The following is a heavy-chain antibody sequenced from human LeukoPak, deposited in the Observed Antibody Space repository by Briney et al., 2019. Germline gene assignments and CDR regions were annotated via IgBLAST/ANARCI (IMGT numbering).Heavy chain of an antibody. V-gene: IGHV3-23*01. CDR3: AKDRHPTLPATAKSFDY. Sequence: GGSLRLSCAASGFTFSSYAMSWARQAPGKGLEWVSAISGSGGSTYYADSVKGRFTISRDNSKNTLYLQMNSLRAEDTAVYYCAKDRHPTLPATAKSFDYWGQGTLVTVSS. J-gene: IGHJ4*02. D-gene: IGHD2-2*01. CDR1: GFTFSSYA. CDR2: ISGSGGST.